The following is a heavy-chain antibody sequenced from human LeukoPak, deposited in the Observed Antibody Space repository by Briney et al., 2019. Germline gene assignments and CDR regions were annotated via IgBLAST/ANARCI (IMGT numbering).Heavy chain of an antibody. D-gene: IGHD4-11*01. CDR3: ARAKVKTTGFDY. CDR1: GFTYSSSA. J-gene: IGHJ4*02. CDR2: ISGSGSGGST. Sequence: GGSLRLSCAASGFTYSSSAMSWVRQAPGKGLEWVSNISGSGSGGSTYYADSVKGRFTISRDNAKNSLYLQMNSLRAEDTAVYYCARAKVKTTGFDYWGQGTLVTVSS. V-gene: IGHV3-23*01.